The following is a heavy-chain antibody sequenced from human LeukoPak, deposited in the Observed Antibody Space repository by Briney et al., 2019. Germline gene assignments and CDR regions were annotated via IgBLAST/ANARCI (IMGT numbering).Heavy chain of an antibody. V-gene: IGHV4-59*08. Sequence: PSETLSLTCTVSGGSINNYYWSWIRQPPGKGPERIGYIYYSGTTSYNPSLTSRVTISIDTSKNQFSLKLTSVTAADTAVYYCARHDPSKNGAYDIWGQGAMVTVSS. CDR2: IYYSGTT. D-gene: IGHD4-11*01. J-gene: IGHJ3*02. CDR3: ARHDPSKNGAYDI. CDR1: GGSINNYY.